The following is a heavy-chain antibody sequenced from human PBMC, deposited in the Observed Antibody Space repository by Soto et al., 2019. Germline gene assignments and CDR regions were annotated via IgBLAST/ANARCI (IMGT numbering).Heavy chain of an antibody. J-gene: IGHJ4*02. CDR2: IMPIFGTA. CDR3: AKSSRMITFGAYFDY. V-gene: IGHV1-69*13. D-gene: IGHD3-16*01. Sequence: GASVKVSCEASGGTFSSYAISWVLQAPGQGLDWMGGIMPIFGTANYAQKFQGRVTITADESTSTAYMELSSLRSEDTAVYYCAKSSRMITFGAYFDYWGQGTLVTVSS. CDR1: GGTFSSYA.